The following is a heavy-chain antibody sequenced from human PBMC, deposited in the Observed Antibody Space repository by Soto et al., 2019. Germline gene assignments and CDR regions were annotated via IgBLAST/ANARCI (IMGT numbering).Heavy chain of an antibody. CDR3: ARGYCTNGVCYVFGFDY. CDR2: ISGSGGST. CDR1: GFTFSSYA. V-gene: IGHV3-23*01. J-gene: IGHJ4*02. Sequence: GGSLRLSCAASGFTFSSYAMSWVRQAPGKGLEWVSAISGSGGSTYYADSVKGRFTISRDNSKNTLYLQMNSLRAEDTAVYYCARGYCTNGVCYVFGFDYWGQGTLVTVSS. D-gene: IGHD2-8*01.